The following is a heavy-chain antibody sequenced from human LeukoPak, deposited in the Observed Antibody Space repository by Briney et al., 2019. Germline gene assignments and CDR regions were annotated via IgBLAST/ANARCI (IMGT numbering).Heavy chain of an antibody. CDR1: GFNFSNYG. Sequence: PGGSLRLSCAASGFNFSNYGMHWVRQAPGKGLEWVAVISYDGSNKYYADSVKGRFTISRDNSKNTLYLQMNSLRAEDTAVYYCAKGYQLLGYWGQGTLVTVSS. CDR3: AKGYQLLGY. D-gene: IGHD2-2*01. V-gene: IGHV3-30*18. J-gene: IGHJ4*02. CDR2: ISYDGSNK.